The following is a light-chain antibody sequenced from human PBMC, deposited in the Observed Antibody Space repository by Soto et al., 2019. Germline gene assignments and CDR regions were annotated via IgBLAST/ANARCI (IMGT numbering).Light chain of an antibody. CDR2: DIN. V-gene: IGLV2-11*01. J-gene: IGLJ3*02. Sequence: QSALTQPRSVSGSPGHSVTISCTGTSSDVGAYNYVSWYQQHPGQAPKLMIYDINRRPSGVPDRFSGSKSGNRASLTIPGLQAEDEADYYCCSCACASSTGVVWGFGGGTKLTVL. CDR3: CSCACASSTGVVWG. CDR1: SSDVGAYNY.